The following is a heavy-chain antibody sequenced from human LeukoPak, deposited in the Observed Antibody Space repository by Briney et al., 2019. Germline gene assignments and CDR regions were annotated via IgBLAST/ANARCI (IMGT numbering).Heavy chain of an antibody. Sequence: SETLSLTCNVSGVSISSSSYYWSWIRQPPGKGLEWIGYIYYSGSTNYNPSLKSRVTISVDTSKNQFSLKLSSVTAADTAVYYCARGGGGSYWYYFDYWGQGTLVTVSS. J-gene: IGHJ4*02. V-gene: IGHV4-61*01. CDR2: IYYSGST. D-gene: IGHD1-26*01. CDR1: GVSISSSSYY. CDR3: ARGGGGSYWYYFDY.